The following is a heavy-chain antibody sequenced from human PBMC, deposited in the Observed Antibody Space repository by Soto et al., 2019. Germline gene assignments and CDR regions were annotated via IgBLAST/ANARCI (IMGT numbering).Heavy chain of an antibody. CDR1: GGSINSGDYS. D-gene: IGHD3-22*01. CDR3: ARGINNYDSSGDSWFAP. CDR2: IYHTGTT. V-gene: IGHV4-30-2*01. J-gene: IGHJ5*02. Sequence: SETLSLTCTVSGGSINSGDYSWTWIRQPPGKGLEWIGYIYHTGTTYYNMSLKSRVTISVDRSKNQFSLKLSSVTAADTAVYYCARGINNYDSSGDSWFAPGGQGTLVPVS.